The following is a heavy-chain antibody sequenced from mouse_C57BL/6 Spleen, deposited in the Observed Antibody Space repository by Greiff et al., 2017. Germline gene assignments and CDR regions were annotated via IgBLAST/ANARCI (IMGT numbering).Heavy chain of an antibody. V-gene: IGHV7-3*01. D-gene: IGHD1-1*01. J-gene: IGHJ4*01. CDR1: GFTFTDYY. Sequence: EVMLVESGGGLVQPGGSLSLSCAASGFTFTDYYMSWVRQPPGKALEWLGFIRNKANGYTTEYSASVKGRFTISRDNSQSILYLQMNALRAEDSATYYCARSLITTVVANYAMDYWGQGTSVTVSS. CDR2: IRNKANGYTT. CDR3: ARSLITTVVANYAMDY.